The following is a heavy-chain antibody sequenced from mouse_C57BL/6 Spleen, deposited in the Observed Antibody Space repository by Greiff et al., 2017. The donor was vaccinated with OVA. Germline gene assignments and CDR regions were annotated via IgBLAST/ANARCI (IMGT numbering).Heavy chain of an antibody. CDR3: AQFITTVGGAY. J-gene: IGHJ3*01. V-gene: IGHV1-81*01. CDR1: GYTFTSYG. Sequence: VMLVESGAELARPGASVKLSCKASGYTFTSYGISWVKQRTGQGLEWIGEIYPRSGNTYYNEKFKGKATLTADKSSSTAYMELRSLTSEDSAVYFCAQFITTVGGAYWGQGTLVTVSA. CDR2: IYPRSGNT. D-gene: IGHD1-1*01.